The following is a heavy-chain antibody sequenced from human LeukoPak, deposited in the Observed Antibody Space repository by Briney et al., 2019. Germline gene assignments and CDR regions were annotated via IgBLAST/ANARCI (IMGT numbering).Heavy chain of an antibody. CDR3: ASRAIAVANA. CDR2: ISYDGSNK. CDR1: GFTFSSYG. J-gene: IGHJ4*02. Sequence: GGTLRLSCAASGFTFSSYGMSRVRQAPGKGLEWVAVISYDGSNKYHADSVKGRFTISRDSSKNTLYLQMNSLRAEDTAVYYCASRAIAVANARGQGTLVTVSS. D-gene: IGHD6-19*01. V-gene: IGHV3-30*03.